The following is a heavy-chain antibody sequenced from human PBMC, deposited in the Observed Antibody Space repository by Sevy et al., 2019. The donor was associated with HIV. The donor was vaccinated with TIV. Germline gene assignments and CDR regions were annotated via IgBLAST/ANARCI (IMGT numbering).Heavy chain of an antibody. J-gene: IGHJ6*02. V-gene: IGHV3-74*01. D-gene: IGHD5-18*01. CDR1: GFTFSSYW. Sequence: GGSLRLSCEASGFTFSSYWMHWVRQSPGKGLVWVSRISSDGSPTNYADSVKGRFTISRDNDKNTLYLQMNRLRAEDTALYYCAGGYSYGYGMDVWGQGTTVTVSS. CDR2: ISSDGSPT. CDR3: AGGYSYGYGMDV.